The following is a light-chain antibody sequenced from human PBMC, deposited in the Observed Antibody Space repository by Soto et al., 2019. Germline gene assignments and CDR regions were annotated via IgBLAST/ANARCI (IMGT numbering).Light chain of an antibody. CDR3: MLYMGGGLVV. CDR2: STN. CDR1: SGSVSTTYY. J-gene: IGLJ2*01. V-gene: IGLV8-61*01. Sequence: QTVVTQEPSFSVSPGGTVTLTCGLTSGSVSTTYYPSWYQQTPGQAPRTLIYSTNIRSSGVPDRCSGSILGNKAALTITWAQADDESDYHCMLYMGGGLVVFGGGTKLTVL.